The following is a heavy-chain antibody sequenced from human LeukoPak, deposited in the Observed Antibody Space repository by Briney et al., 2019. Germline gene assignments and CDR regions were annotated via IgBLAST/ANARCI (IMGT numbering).Heavy chain of an antibody. CDR3: ANYHDYSNFQGAYYLDY. CDR1: GGSISGYY. Sequence: SETLSLTCTVTGGSISGYYWSWIRQPPGKGLEWIGNIYYSGSTNYNPSLKSRVTISVDTSKNQFSLKLSSVTAADTAVYYCANYHDYSNFQGAYYLDYWGQGTLVTVSS. CDR2: IYYSGST. V-gene: IGHV4-59*08. D-gene: IGHD4-11*01. J-gene: IGHJ4*02.